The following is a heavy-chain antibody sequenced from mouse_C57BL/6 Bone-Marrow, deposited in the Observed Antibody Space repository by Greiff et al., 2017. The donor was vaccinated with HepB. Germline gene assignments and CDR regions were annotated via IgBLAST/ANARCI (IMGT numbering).Heavy chain of an antibody. D-gene: IGHD2-4*01. CDR2: ISSGGSYT. Sequence: EVKLQESGGDLVKPGGSLKLSCAASGFTFSSYGMSWVRQTPDKRLEWVATISSGGSYTYYPDSVKGRFTISRDNAKNTLYLQMSSLKSEDTAMYYCAIIYYDEYYAMDYWGQGTSVTVSS. J-gene: IGHJ4*01. CDR3: AIIYYDEYYAMDY. CDR1: GFTFSSYG. V-gene: IGHV5-6*01.